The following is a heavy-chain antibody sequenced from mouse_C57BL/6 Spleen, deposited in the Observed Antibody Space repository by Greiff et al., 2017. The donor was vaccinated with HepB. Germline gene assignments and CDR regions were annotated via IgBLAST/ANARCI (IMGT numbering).Heavy chain of an antibody. CDR3: ARAVVARDYYAMDY. J-gene: IGHJ4*01. D-gene: IGHD1-1*01. CDR1: GYTFTSYW. V-gene: IGHV1-64*01. Sequence: QVQLQQSGAELVKPGASVKLSCKASGYTFTSYWMHWVKQRPGQGLEWIGMIHPNSGSTNYNEKFKSKATLTVDKSSSTAYMQLSSLTSEDSAVYYCARAVVARDYYAMDYWGQGTSVTVSS. CDR2: IHPNSGST.